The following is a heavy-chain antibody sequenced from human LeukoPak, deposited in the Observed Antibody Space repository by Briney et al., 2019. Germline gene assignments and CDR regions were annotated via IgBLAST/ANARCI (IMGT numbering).Heavy chain of an antibody. V-gene: IGHV3-21*01. CDR2: ISSSSSYI. Sequence: GGSLRLSCAASGFTFSSYSMNWVRQAPVKGLEWVSSISSSSSYIYYADSVKGRFTISRDNAKNSLYLQMNSLRAEDTAVYYCARDLRRSYDSSGYYEDYWGQGTLATVSS. CDR3: ARDLRRSYDSSGYYEDY. CDR1: GFTFSSYS. D-gene: IGHD3-22*01. J-gene: IGHJ4*02.